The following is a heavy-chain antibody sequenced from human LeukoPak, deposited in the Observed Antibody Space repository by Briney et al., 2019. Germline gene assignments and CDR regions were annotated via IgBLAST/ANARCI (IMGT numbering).Heavy chain of an antibody. V-gene: IGHV4-4*07. D-gene: IGHD2-8*01. CDR2: IYSSGST. J-gene: IGHJ3*01. CDR3: ARTSPKNGAFDL. Sequence: SETLSLTCTVSGGSITNYYWSWIRQPAGKGLEWIGRIYSSGSTNYNPSLNSRVTMSVDTSKNQFSLKLTSVTAADTAVYYCARTSPKNGAFDLWGQGTMVTASS. CDR1: GGSITNYY.